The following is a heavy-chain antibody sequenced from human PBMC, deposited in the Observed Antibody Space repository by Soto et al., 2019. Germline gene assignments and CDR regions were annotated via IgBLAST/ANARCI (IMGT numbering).Heavy chain of an antibody. V-gene: IGHV4-59*01. J-gene: IGHJ4*02. CDR2: IYYSGST. Sequence: SETLSLTCTVSGGSISSYYWSWIRQPPGKGLEWIGYIYYSGSTNYNPSLKSRVTISVDTSKNQFSLKLSSVTAADTAVYYCARLSRDGYNYIFTFDYWGQGTLVTVSS. D-gene: IGHD5-12*01. CDR1: GGSISSYY. CDR3: ARLSRDGYNYIFTFDY.